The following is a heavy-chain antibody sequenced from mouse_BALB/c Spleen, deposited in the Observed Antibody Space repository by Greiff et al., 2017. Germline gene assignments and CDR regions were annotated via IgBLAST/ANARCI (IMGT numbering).Heavy chain of an antibody. CDR1: GFSLPTYG. D-gene: IGHD1-1*01. J-gene: IGHJ1*01. Sequence: VQLVESGPGLVAPSQSLSITCTVSGFSLPTYGVPWVRHPPGKGLGWLGVIWAGGSTNYNSALMSRLSISKDNSKSQVFLKMNSLQTDDTAMYYCARDGLSSSYWYFDVWGAGTTVTVSS. CDR3: ARDGLSSSYWYFDV. CDR2: IWAGGST. V-gene: IGHV2-9*02.